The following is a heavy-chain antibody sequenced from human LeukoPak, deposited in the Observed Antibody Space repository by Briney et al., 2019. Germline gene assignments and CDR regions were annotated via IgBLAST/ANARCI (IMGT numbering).Heavy chain of an antibody. Sequence: SETPSLTCTVSGDSIRNHYWSWIRQPPGKGLECIGVIHYSGSTNYNPSVKSRVTISVDTPKNQFSLKLNSVTAADTAVYFCARVSLSGYCSGASCYFDYWGHGTLVTVSS. V-gene: IGHV4-59*11. CDR3: ARVSLSGYCSGASCYFDY. CDR1: GDSIRNHY. CDR2: IHYSGST. J-gene: IGHJ4*01. D-gene: IGHD2-15*01.